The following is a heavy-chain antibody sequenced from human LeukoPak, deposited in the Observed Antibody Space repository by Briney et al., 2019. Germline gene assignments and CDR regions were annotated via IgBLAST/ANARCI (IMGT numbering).Heavy chain of an antibody. CDR3: AKDKSSGRSASDY. Sequence: SGGSLRLSCAASGFTFSSYAMSWVGQAPEKGLEWVSTISGSGGSTYYADSVKGRFTISRDSSKNTLYLQMNSLRAEDTAVYYCAKDKSSGRSASDYWGQGILVTVSS. J-gene: IGHJ4*02. CDR2: ISGSGGST. D-gene: IGHD6-19*01. CDR1: GFTFSSYA. V-gene: IGHV3-23*01.